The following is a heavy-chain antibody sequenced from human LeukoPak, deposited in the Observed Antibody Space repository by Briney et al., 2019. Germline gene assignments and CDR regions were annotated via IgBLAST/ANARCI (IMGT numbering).Heavy chain of an antibody. Sequence: GASVKVSCKASGFTFSNSAVQWVRQARGQRLEWIGWIVVGSGNTNYAQKFQERFTFTRDMSTNTAYMELSGLRSEDTAVYYCVADSGYLWGQGTLVIVSS. CDR2: IVVGSGNT. J-gene: IGHJ5*02. CDR1: GFTFSNSA. V-gene: IGHV1-58*01. CDR3: VADSGYL.